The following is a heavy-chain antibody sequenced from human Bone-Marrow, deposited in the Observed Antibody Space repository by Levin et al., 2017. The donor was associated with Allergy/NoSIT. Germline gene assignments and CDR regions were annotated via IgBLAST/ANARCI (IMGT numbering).Heavy chain of an antibody. J-gene: IGHJ4*02. CDR2: INEDGSTI. Sequence: PGGSLRLSCAASGFSVSRYWMHWVRQAPGKGLAWVSRINEDGSTINYADSVEGRFTISRDSAKTTLYLQMNSLRVEDTAVYNCTRDTFGVDDYWGQGTMVTVSS. CDR3: TRDTFGVDDY. D-gene: IGHD3-3*01. V-gene: IGHV3-74*01. CDR1: GFSVSRYW.